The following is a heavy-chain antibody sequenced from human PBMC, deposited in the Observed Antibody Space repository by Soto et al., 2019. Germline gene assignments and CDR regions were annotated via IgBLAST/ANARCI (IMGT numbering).Heavy chain of an antibody. J-gene: IGHJ6*02. CDR3: ARVDCSSTTCSYYYGIYV. V-gene: IGHV1-69*13. CDR2: IIPIFGTA. CDR1: GGTFSSYA. D-gene: IGHD2-2*01. Sequence: SVKVSCKASGGTFSSYAISWVRQAPGQGLEWMGGIIPIFGTANYAQKFQGRVTITADESTSTAYMELSSLRSEDTAVYYCARVDCSSTTCSYYYGIYVWPQRSTVTISS.